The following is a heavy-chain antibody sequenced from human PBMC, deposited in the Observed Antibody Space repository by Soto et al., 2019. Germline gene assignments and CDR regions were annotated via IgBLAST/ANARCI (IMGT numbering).Heavy chain of an antibody. CDR1: GFSFGDYA. V-gene: IGHV3-23*01. D-gene: IGHD5-18*01. CDR3: ARGGRYTYGYGDYSYGMDV. CDR2: ISGTGSRT. Sequence: EVQVLESGGGLVQPGGSLRLSCAASGFSFGDYAMSWVRQAPGKGLEWVSGISGTGSRTSYADSVRGRFTISRDNVNNTLSLLMDSLRADDTAVYYCARGGRYTYGYGDYSYGMDVWGQGTTVTVSS. J-gene: IGHJ6*02.